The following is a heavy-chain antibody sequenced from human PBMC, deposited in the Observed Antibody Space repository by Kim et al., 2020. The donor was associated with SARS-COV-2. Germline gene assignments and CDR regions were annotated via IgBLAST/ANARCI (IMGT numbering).Heavy chain of an antibody. CDR2: IGTAGDT. V-gene: IGHV3-13*04. J-gene: IGHJ6*02. CDR3: ARGQWGSDYSDDYYYYGMDV. D-gene: IGHD4-17*01. CDR1: GFTFSSYD. Sequence: GGSLRLSCAASGFTFSSYDMHWVRQATGKGLEWVSAIGTAGDTYYPGSVKGRFTISRENAKNSLYLQMNSLRAGDTAVYYCARGQWGSDYSDDYYYYGMDVWGQGTTVTVYS.